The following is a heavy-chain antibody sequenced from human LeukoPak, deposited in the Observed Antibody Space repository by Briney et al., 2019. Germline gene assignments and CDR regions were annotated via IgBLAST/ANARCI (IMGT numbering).Heavy chain of an antibody. V-gene: IGHV3-21*04. J-gene: IGHJ4*02. Sequence: GGSLRLSCAASGFTFSSYSMSWVRPAPGKGLEWGSCITSSSYIYYADSVKGRFTISRDNAQNSLYLQMNSLRAEDTAVCYRARDRRDLLYYFDYWGQGTLVTVSS. CDR1: GFTFSSYS. CDR2: ITSSSYI. D-gene: IGHD2-21*01. CDR3: ARDRRDLLYYFDY.